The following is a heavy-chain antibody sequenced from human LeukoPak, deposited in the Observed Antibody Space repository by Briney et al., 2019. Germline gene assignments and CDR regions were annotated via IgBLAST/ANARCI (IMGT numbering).Heavy chain of an antibody. D-gene: IGHD4-17*01. CDR1: GGSISSYY. CDR2: IYYSGST. CDR3: ARDEKHDYGDYGVDP. V-gene: IGHV4-59*12. Sequence: SETLSLTCTVSGGSISSYYWSWIRQPPGKGLEWIGYIYYSGSTNYNPSLKSRVTISVDTSKNQFSLNLISVTAADTAVYYCARDEKHDYGDYGVDPWGQGVLVIVSS. J-gene: IGHJ5*02.